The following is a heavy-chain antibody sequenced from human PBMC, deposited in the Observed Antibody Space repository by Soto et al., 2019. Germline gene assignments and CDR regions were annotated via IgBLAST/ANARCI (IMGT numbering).Heavy chain of an antibody. V-gene: IGHV3-53*01. J-gene: IGHJ6*02. CDR3: ARDRGYDSSGYYYYYYGMDV. CDR2: IYSGGST. CDR1: GFTVSSNY. Sequence: EVQLVESGGGLIQPGGSLRLSCAASGFTVSSNYMSWVRQAPGKGLEWVSVIYSGGSTYYADSVKGRFTISRDNSKNTLYLQMNSRRAEDTAVYYCARDRGYDSSGYYYYYYGMDVWGQGTTVTVSS. D-gene: IGHD3-22*01.